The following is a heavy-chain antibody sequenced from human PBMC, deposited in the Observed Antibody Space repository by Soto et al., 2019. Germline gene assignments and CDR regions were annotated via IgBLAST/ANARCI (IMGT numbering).Heavy chain of an antibody. CDR3: ARWISLTALDS. CDR2: INNNGVIT. V-gene: IGHV3-64*01. J-gene: IGHJ5*01. D-gene: IGHD2-2*03. CDR1: GFTFSSYD. Sequence: EVLLVESGGDLVQPGGSLRLSCAASGFTFSSYDMHWVRQSPGKGLEYVSAINNNGVITYYANSVKGRFTISRDNSRNTLYLQVGSLRADHTALYYYARWISLTALDSWGQGTLVTVSS.